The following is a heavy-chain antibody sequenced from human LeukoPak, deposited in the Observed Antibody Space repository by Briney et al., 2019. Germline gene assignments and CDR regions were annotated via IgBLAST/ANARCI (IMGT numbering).Heavy chain of an antibody. Sequence: GGSLRLSCAASGCTFSSYWMHWVRQAPGKRLVWVSRINSDGSSTSYADSVRGRFSISRDNAKNTLYLQMNSLRAEDTAVYYCARGSWYIFAFDIWGQGTMVTVSS. D-gene: IGHD6-13*01. CDR2: INSDGSST. V-gene: IGHV3-74*01. CDR3: ARGSWYIFAFDI. J-gene: IGHJ3*02. CDR1: GCTFSSYW.